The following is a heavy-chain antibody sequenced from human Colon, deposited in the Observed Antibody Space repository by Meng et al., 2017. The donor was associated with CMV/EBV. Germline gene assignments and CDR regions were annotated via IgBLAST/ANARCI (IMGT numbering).Heavy chain of an antibody. CDR2: IKSKTDGGTT. D-gene: IGHD6-13*01. CDR3: TTEGYGSSWYNWY. CDR1: GFTFSDAW. V-gene: IGHV3-15*01. J-gene: IGHJ4*02. Sequence: DVQLVESGGGLLKPGGSLRLSCAASGFTFSDAWMSWVRQAPGKGLEWVGRIKSKTDGGTTDYAAPVKGRFTISRDDSKNTLYLQMNSLKTEDTAVYYCTTEGYGSSWYNWYWGQGTLVTVSS.